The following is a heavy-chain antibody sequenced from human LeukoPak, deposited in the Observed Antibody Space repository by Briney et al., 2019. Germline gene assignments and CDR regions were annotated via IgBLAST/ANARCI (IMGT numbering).Heavy chain of an antibody. CDR3: ARATPFSTYDFWSGYYSLPDY. Sequence: PSETLSLTCAVYGGSFSGYYWSWIRQPPGMGLEWIGEINHSGSTNYNPSLKSRVTISVDTSKNRFSLKLSSVTAADTAVYYCARATPFSTYDFWSGYYSLPDYWGQGTLVTVSS. J-gene: IGHJ4*02. CDR2: INHSGST. D-gene: IGHD3-3*01. CDR1: GGSFSGYY. V-gene: IGHV4-34*01.